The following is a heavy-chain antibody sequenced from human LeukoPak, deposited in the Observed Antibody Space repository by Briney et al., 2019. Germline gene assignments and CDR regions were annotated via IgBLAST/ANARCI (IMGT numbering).Heavy chain of an antibody. D-gene: IGHD3-10*01. CDR1: GFTFSSYG. Sequence: GGSLRLSCAASGFTFSSYGMHWVRQAPGKGLEGVAFIRYDGSNKYYADSVKGRFTISRDNSKNTLYLQMNSLRAEDTAVYYCAESVTTMVRGYFDYWGQGTLVTVSS. V-gene: IGHV3-30*02. CDR3: AESVTTMVRGYFDY. J-gene: IGHJ4*02. CDR2: IRYDGSNK.